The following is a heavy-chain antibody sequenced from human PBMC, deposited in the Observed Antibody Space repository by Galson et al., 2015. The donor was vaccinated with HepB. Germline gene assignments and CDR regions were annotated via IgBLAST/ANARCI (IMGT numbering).Heavy chain of an antibody. V-gene: IGHV4-39*01. J-gene: IGHJ3*02. D-gene: IGHD2-2*01. Sequence: SETLSLTCTVSGGSISSSSYYWGWIRQPPGKGLERIGSIYYSGSTYYNPSLKSRVTISVDTSKNQFSLKLSSVTAADTAVYYCARDPQRYCSSTSCYDPPVAFDIWGQGTMVTVSS. CDR2: IYYSGST. CDR3: ARDPQRYCSSTSCYDPPVAFDI. CDR1: GGSISSSSYY.